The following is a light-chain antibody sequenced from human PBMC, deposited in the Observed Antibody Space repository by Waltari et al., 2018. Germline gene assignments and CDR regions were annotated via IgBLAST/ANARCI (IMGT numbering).Light chain of an antibody. CDR1: SSDVGGYNY. CDR3: SSYTTTSAII. Sequence: QSALTQPASVSGSPGQSITISCTGTSSDVGGYNYVSWYQQYPGKAPKLILFYVSRCPSVVSNRFSGSKAGNTASLTISGLQAEDEADYYCSSYTTTSAIIFGGGTTLTIL. J-gene: IGLJ2*01. CDR2: YVS. V-gene: IGLV2-14*03.